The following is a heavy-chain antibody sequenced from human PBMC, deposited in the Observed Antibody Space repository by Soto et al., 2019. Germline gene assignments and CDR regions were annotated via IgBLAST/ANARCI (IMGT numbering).Heavy chain of an antibody. D-gene: IGHD3-3*01. CDR1: GFTFSSYS. Sequence: PGGSLRLSCAASGFTFSSYSMNWVRQAPGKGLEWVSSISSSSSYIYYADSVKGRFTISRDNAKNSLYLQMNSLRAEDTAVYYCARVSNYDFWSGYYTSYYYYGMDVWGQGTTVTVSS. CDR2: ISSSSSYI. J-gene: IGHJ6*02. V-gene: IGHV3-21*06. CDR3: ARVSNYDFWSGYYTSYYYYGMDV.